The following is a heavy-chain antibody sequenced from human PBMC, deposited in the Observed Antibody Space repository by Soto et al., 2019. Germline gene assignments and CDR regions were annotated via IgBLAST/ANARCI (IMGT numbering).Heavy chain of an antibody. Sequence: SETLSLTCALYGGSFSGYYWSWIRQPPGKGLEWIGEINHSGSTNYNPSLKSRVTISVDTSKNQFSLKLSSVTAADTAVYYCARAHKAAARTQPHYWYFDLWGRGTLIT. CDR1: GGSFSGYY. CDR3: ARAHKAAARTQPHYWYFDL. V-gene: IGHV4-34*01. CDR2: INHSGST. J-gene: IGHJ2*01. D-gene: IGHD6-13*01.